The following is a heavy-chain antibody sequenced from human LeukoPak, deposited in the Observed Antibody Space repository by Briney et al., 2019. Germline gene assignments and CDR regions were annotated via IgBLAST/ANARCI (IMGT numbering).Heavy chain of an antibody. Sequence: PGGSLRLSCAASGFTFSSYSMTWVRQAPGKGLEWVSSISSSSSYIYYADSVKGRFTISRDNAKNSLYLQMNSLRAEDTAVYYCARDRKYDFWSGSGSTNSDYWGQGTLVTVSS. J-gene: IGHJ4*02. CDR2: ISSSSSYI. CDR3: ARDRKYDFWSGSGSTNSDY. CDR1: GFTFSSYS. V-gene: IGHV3-21*01. D-gene: IGHD3-3*01.